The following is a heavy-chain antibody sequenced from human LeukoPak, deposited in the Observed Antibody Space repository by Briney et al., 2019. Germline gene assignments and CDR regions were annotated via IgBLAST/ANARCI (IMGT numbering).Heavy chain of an antibody. J-gene: IGHJ6*02. Sequence: GGSLRLSCAASEFTFSTYAMNWVRQAPGKGLEWVAVISYDGSNKYYADSVKGRFTISRDNSKNTLYLQMNSLRAEDTAVYYCAKTMGWITMIVGYYYYYGMDVWGQGTTVTASS. CDR1: EFTFSTYA. CDR3: AKTMGWITMIVGYYYYYGMDV. D-gene: IGHD3-22*01. CDR2: ISYDGSNK. V-gene: IGHV3-30*18.